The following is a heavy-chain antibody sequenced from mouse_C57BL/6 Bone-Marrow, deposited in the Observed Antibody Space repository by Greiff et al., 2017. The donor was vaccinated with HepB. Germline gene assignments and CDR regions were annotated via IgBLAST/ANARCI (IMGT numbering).Heavy chain of an antibody. CDR2: IDPENGDT. J-gene: IGHJ4*01. D-gene: IGHD1-1*01. CDR3: TPYYYGSSYDAMDY. CDR1: GFNIKDDY. V-gene: IGHV14-4*01. Sequence: EVQLQQSGAELVRPGASVKLSCTASGFNIKDDYMHWVKQRPEQGLEWIGWIDPENGDTEYASKIQGKATITADTSSNTAYLQLSSLTSEDTAVYYCTPYYYGSSYDAMDYWGQGTSVTVSS.